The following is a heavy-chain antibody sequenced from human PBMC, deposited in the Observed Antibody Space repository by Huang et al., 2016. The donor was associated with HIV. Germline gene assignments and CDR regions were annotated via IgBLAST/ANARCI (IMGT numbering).Heavy chain of an antibody. CDR2: IGRDSRDT. Sequence: QVQLVQSGGEVMQPGASVRVSCKASGYDFGCYCMSWVRQAPGQSPAVRGWIGRDSRDTSSAQKFQGRGTMTTDTSTTTTYMELRSLRSDDTAMYYCARDPYYSNRWKRNDASFLWGQGTMITVSS. D-gene: IGHD4-4*01. V-gene: IGHV1-18*01. CDR3: ARDPYYSNRWKRNDASFL. CDR1: GYDFGCYC. J-gene: IGHJ3*01.